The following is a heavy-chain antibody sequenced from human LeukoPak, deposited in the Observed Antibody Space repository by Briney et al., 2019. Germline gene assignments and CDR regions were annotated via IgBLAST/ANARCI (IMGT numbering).Heavy chain of an antibody. CDR3: ARDIGGSFYGRPFDY. D-gene: IGHD1-26*01. Sequence: GGSLRLSCAASGFTFSSYAMHWVRQAPGKGLEWVAVIPYDGDNKNYADSVKGRFTISRDNAKNSLYLQMNSLRAEDTAIYYCARDIGGSFYGRPFDYWGQGTLVTVSS. J-gene: IGHJ4*02. V-gene: IGHV3-30-3*01. CDR1: GFTFSSYA. CDR2: IPYDGDNK.